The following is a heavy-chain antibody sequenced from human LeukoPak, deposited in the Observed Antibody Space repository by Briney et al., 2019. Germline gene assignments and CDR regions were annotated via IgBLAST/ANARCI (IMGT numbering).Heavy chain of an antibody. D-gene: IGHD2-2*01. CDR3: ARVRGTSCYDY. CDR2: IYYSGST. Sequence: SETLSLTCTVSGGSISSYYWSWIRQPPGKGLEWIGYIYYSGSTNYNPSLKSRVTISVDTSKSQFSLKLSSVTAADAAVYYCARVRGTSCYDYWGQGTLVTVSS. CDR1: GGSISSYY. V-gene: IGHV4-59*01. J-gene: IGHJ4*02.